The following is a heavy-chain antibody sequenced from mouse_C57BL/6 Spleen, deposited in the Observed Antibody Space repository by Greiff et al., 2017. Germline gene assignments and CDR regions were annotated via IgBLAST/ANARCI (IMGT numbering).Heavy chain of an antibody. V-gene: IGHV1-53*01. CDR2: LNPSNGGT. Sequence: QVQLQQPGTELVKPGASVKLSCKASGYTFTSYWMHWVKPRPGQGLEWIGNLNPSNGGTNYNEKFKSKATLTVDNTSSTAYMQLSSLTSGDSAVDYCARDCGSSPFAYWGQGTLVTVSA. CDR1: GYTFTSYW. D-gene: IGHD1-1*01. CDR3: ARDCGSSPFAY. J-gene: IGHJ3*01.